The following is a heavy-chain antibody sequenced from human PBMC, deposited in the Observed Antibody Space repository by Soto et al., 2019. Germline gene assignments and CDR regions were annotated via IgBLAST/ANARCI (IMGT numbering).Heavy chain of an antibody. J-gene: IGHJ5*02. CDR1: GYTFTIFW. CDR3: ARIYCTTTTCDSWFDP. CDR2: IDPRDSYV. Sequence: VQLVQSGAEVKKPGESLRISCTGFGYTFTIFWISWVRQMPGKGLEWMGRIDPRDSYVTYSPSFEGHVTISADKSISTAYLELGSLKASDTAMYYCARIYCTTTTCDSWFDPWGQGTLVTVSS. V-gene: IGHV5-10-1*03. D-gene: IGHD2-2*01.